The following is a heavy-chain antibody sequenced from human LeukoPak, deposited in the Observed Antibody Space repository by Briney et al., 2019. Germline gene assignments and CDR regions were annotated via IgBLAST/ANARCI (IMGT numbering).Heavy chain of an antibody. CDR1: GFTFRSCA. CDR3: ASRPRADMGPLDY. J-gene: IGHJ4*02. V-gene: IGHV3-23*01. D-gene: IGHD1-14*01. CDR2: ITGDGTRT. Sequence: GGSLRLSCAASGFTFRSCAMTWVRQAPGKGLEWVASITGDGTRTYYTDSVKGRFTISRDNSKNTLYLQMNSLRADGTAIYYCASRPRADMGPLDYWGQGTLVTVST.